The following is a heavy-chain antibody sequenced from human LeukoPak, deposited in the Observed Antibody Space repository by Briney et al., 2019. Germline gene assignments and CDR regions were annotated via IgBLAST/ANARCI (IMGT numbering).Heavy chain of an antibody. V-gene: IGHV3-33*01. Sequence: GGSLRLSCAASGFTFSSYGMHWVRQAPGKGLEWVAVIWYDGSNKYYADSVKGRFTISRDNSKNTLYLQMNSLRAADTAVYYCARVNYGSATKEDYWGQGTLVTVSS. J-gene: IGHJ4*02. CDR2: IWYDGSNK. D-gene: IGHD3-10*01. CDR1: GFTFSSYG. CDR3: ARVNYGSATKEDY.